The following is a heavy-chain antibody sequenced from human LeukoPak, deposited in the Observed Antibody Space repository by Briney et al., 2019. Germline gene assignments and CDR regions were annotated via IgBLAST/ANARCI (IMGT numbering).Heavy chain of an antibody. CDR2: ISSSSSYI. CDR3: ARDLGDVLLWFGDNENTAGPPDY. V-gene: IGHV3-21*01. Sequence: GGSLRLSCAASGFTFSSYSMNWVRQAPGKGLEWVSSISSSSSYIHYADSVNGRFTISRDNAKNSLYLQMNRLRAEDTAVYYCARDLGDVLLWFGDNENTAGPPDYWGQGTLVTVSS. D-gene: IGHD3-10*01. CDR1: GFTFSSYS. J-gene: IGHJ4*02.